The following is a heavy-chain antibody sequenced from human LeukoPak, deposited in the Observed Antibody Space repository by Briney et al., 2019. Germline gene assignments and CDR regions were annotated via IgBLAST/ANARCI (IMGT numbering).Heavy chain of an antibody. CDR2: IYYSGST. CDR3: ASLPWGVRGLIIQDFHY. J-gene: IGHJ4*02. D-gene: IGHD3-10*01. CDR1: GGSISSSSYY. Sequence: SETLSLTCTVSGGSISSSSYYWGWIRQPPGKGLEWIGSIYYSGSTYYNPSLKSRVTISVDTSKNQFSLKLSSVTAADTAVYYCASLPWGVRGLIIQDFHYWGQGTLVTVSS. V-gene: IGHV4-39*07.